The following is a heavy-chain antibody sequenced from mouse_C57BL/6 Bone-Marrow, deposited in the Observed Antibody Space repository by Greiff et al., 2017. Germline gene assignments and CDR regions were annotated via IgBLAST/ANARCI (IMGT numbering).Heavy chain of an antibody. D-gene: IGHD2-3*01. V-gene: IGHV1-64*01. Sequence: QVQLQQPGAELVKPGASVKLSCKASGYTFTSYWMHWVKQRPGQGLEWIGMIHPNSGSTNYNEKFKSKATLTVAKSSSTAYMQLSSLTSEDSAVYYCAGSCGYYPAWFAYWGQGTLVTVSA. CDR1: GYTFTSYW. J-gene: IGHJ3*01. CDR3: AGSCGYYPAWFAY. CDR2: IHPNSGST.